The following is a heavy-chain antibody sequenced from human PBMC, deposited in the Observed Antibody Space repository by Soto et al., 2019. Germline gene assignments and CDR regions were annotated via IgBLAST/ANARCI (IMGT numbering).Heavy chain of an antibody. V-gene: IGHV3-49*01. J-gene: IGHJ3*02. Sequence: GGSLRLSCTASGFPFVDYAMSWFRQAPGKGLEWVGFIRSKAYGGTTEYAASVKRRFTISRDGSKSIAYLQMNRLKTEDTAVYYCTRDIVVVPAAPTKDAFDIWGQGTMVTVSS. D-gene: IGHD2-2*01. CDR1: GFPFVDYA. CDR2: IRSKAYGGTT. CDR3: TRDIVVVPAAPTKDAFDI.